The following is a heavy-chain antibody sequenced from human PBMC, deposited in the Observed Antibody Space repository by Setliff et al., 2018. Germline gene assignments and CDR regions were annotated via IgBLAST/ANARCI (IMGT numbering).Heavy chain of an antibody. CDR3: AREVVVVKSAINYYYYMDV. CDR1: GYTFTSYG. J-gene: IGHJ6*03. D-gene: IGHD2-2*01. V-gene: IGHV1-18*01. Sequence: GASVKVSCKASGYTFTSYGISWVRQAPGQGLEWMGWISAYNGNTNYAQKLQGRVTMTTDTSTSTAYMELRSLRSDDTAVYYCAREVVVVKSAINYYYYMDVWGKGTTVTVSS. CDR2: ISAYNGNT.